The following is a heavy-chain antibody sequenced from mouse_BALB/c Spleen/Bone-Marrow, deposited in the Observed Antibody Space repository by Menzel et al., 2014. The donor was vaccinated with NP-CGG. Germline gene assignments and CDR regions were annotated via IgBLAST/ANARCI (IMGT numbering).Heavy chain of an antibody. CDR2: IYPSDSYT. J-gene: IGHJ3*01. CDR1: GHTFTSYW. Sequence: QVQLQQSGAELVRPGASVKLSCKASGHTFTSYWINWVKQRPGQGLEWIGNIYPSDSYTNYNQKFKDKATLTVDKSSSTAYMQLSSPTSEDSAVYYCTRVRGYGSRAWFAYWGQGTLVTVSA. D-gene: IGHD1-1*01. V-gene: IGHV1-69*02. CDR3: TRVRGYGSRAWFAY.